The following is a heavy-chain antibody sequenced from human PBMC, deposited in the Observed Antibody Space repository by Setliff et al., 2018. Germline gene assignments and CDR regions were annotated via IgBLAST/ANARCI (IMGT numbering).Heavy chain of an antibody. CDR3: TRSRGPRVVLAADFDF. CDR2: ISPYSGES. D-gene: IGHD3-16*01. Sequence: GASVKVSCKTSGFRFTSFGFSWVRQAPGQGLEWMGWISPYSGESNYAQKFQDRPTVTADTSTKTTYMELRSLTSDDTAVYFCTRSRGPRVVLAADFDFWGQGTLVTVSS. V-gene: IGHV1-18*01. J-gene: IGHJ4*02. CDR1: GFRFTSFG.